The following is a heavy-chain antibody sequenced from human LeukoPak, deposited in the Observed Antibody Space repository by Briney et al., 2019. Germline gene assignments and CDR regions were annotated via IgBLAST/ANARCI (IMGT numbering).Heavy chain of an antibody. D-gene: IGHD1-14*01. CDR3: ARVSRTYYSDY. J-gene: IGHJ4*02. V-gene: IGHV1-18*01. CDR1: GYTFTSYG. Sequence: ASVKVSCKASGYTFTSYGISWVRQAPGQGLEWMGWINAYNGGTNYAQKLQGRVTMTTDTSTSTADLELRRLRSDDAAVYYSARVSRTYYSDYWGQGTLVTVSS. CDR2: INAYNGGT.